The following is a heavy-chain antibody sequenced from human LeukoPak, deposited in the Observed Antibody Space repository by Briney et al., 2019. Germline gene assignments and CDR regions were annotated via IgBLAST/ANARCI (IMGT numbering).Heavy chain of an antibody. CDR2: INQDGSEK. D-gene: IGHD3-10*01. V-gene: IGHV3-7*01. CDR3: AREDYYGSGNYVAWGGAFDV. CDR1: GFTFSSYW. J-gene: IGHJ3*01. Sequence: GGSLRLSCAASGFTFSSYWMSWVRQPPGKGLEWVANINQDGSEKYYVDSVKGRFTISRDNAKISVFLQMNSLRAEDTAVYYCAREDYYGSGNYVAWGGAFDVWGRGTTVTVSS.